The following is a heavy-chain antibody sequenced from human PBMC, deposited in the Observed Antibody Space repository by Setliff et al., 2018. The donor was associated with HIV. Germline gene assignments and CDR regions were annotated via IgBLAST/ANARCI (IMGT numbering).Heavy chain of an antibody. V-gene: IGHV1-69*10. CDR2: IIPILGIA. Sequence: GASVKVSCKASGGTFSSYAISWVRQAPGQGLEWMGGIIPILGIANYAQKFQGRVTITADKSTSTAYMELSSLRSEDTAVYYCASDYYDSSGYPQGAFDIWGQGTMVTVSS. CDR3: ASDYYDSSGYPQGAFDI. CDR1: GGTFSSYA. D-gene: IGHD3-22*01. J-gene: IGHJ3*02.